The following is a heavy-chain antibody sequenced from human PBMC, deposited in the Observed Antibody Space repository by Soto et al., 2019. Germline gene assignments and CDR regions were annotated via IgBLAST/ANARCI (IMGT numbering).Heavy chain of an antibody. Sequence: QVQLQESGPGLVKPSQTLSLTCTVSGASISSGGYYWGWIRQHPGKGLEWIGYIYYSGSTYYNSSLKSRVAISVDTSKNQFSLKLTSVTAADTAVYYCAREPSPWGQGTLVTVSS. CDR2: IYYSGST. V-gene: IGHV4-31*03. CDR1: GASISSGGYY. CDR3: AREPSP. J-gene: IGHJ5*02.